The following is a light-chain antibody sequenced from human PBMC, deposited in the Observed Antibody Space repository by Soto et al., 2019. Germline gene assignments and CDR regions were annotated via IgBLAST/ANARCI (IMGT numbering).Light chain of an antibody. J-gene: IGLJ2*01. CDR2: SNN. V-gene: IGLV1-44*01. CDR3: AAWDDSLNGVV. CDR1: SSNIGSNT. Sequence: QSVLTQPPSASGTPGQRVTISCSGSSSNIGSNTVNWYQQLPGTAPKLLIYSNNQRPSGVPDRFSGSKSGTSASLAISGLQAGDGAYYYCAAWDDSLNGVVFGGGTQLTVL.